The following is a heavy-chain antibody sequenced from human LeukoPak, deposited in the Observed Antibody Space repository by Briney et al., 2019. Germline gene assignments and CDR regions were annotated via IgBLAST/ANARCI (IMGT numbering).Heavy chain of an antibody. D-gene: IGHD6-13*01. CDR3: AKASSSWSRGYFDY. CDR2: ISCNSGSI. J-gene: IGHJ4*02. Sequence: ISCNSGSIGYAHSVKGRFTISRDNAKNSLYLQMNSLRAEDTALYYCAKASSSWSRGYFDYWGQGTLVTVSS. V-gene: IGHV3-9*01.